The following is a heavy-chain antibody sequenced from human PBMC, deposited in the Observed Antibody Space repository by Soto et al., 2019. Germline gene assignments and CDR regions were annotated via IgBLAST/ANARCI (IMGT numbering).Heavy chain of an antibody. CDR1: GDSVSRTSAA. Sequence: SQTLSLTCAISGDSVSRTSAAWNWIRQSPSRGLEWLGRTFYRSKWYNDYEQSVKSRMTINADTSKNQFSLQLNSVTPEDTAVYYCGRMVYAMYGEYYYYMDVWGKGTTVTVSS. CDR3: GRMVYAMYGEYYYYMDV. D-gene: IGHD2-8*01. CDR2: TFYRSKWYN. J-gene: IGHJ6*03. V-gene: IGHV6-1*01.